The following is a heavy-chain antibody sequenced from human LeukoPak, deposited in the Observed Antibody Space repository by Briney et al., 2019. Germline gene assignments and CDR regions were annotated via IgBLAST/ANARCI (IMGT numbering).Heavy chain of an antibody. CDR3: VNQISGWVY. V-gene: IGHV3-64D*06. D-gene: IGHD6-19*01. CDR2: ITRNGDRK. Sequence: PGRSLRLSCSAFGFTFSDLAMHWVRQAPGKGLEYVSGITRNGDRKFYADSVKGRFTISRDNSKNTLYLQMSSLNPEDTAVYYCVNQISGWVYWGQGTLVTVSS. J-gene: IGHJ4*02. CDR1: GFTFSDLA.